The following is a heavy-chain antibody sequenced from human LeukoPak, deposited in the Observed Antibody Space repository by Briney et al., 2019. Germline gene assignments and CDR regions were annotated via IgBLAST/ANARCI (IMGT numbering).Heavy chain of an antibody. CDR2: ISFEGSNK. CDR3: AKIEPFGYYDSSGYYGEYFQH. D-gene: IGHD3-22*01. V-gene: IGHV3-30*18. J-gene: IGHJ1*01. Sequence: SGGSLRLSCAASGFTFSSYGMHWVRQAPGKGLEWVADISFEGSNKYYADSVKGRFTISRDNSKNTLYLQMNSLRAEDTAVYYCAKIEPFGYYDSSGYYGEYFQHWGQGTLVTVSS. CDR1: GFTFSSYG.